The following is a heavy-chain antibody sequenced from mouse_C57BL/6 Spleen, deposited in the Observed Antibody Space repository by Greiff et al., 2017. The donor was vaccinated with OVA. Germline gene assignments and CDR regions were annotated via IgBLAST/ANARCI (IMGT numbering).Heavy chain of an antibody. V-gene: IGHV7-3*01. CDR3: ARYYGSSSYYFDY. D-gene: IGHD1-1*01. Sequence: VMLVESGGGLVQPGGSLSLSCAASGFTFTDYYMSWVRQPPGKALEWLGFIRNKANGYTTEYSASVKGRFTISRDNSQSILYLQMNALRAEDSATYYCARYYGSSSYYFDYWGQGTTLTVSS. CDR1: GFTFTDYY. CDR2: IRNKANGYTT. J-gene: IGHJ2*01.